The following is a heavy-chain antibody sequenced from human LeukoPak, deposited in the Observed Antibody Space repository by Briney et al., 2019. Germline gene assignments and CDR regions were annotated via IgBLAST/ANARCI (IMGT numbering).Heavy chain of an antibody. J-gene: IGHJ4*02. CDR3: ARGLTITSPLDY. CDR2: ISTSSTYT. V-gene: IGHV3-11*06. Sequence: GGSLRLSCAASGFTFSDYYMSWIRQAPGKGLEWVSYISTSSTYTNYADSVKGRFTISKDNAKNSLYLQMNSLRAEETAGYYGARGLTITSPLDYWGEGTLVTVSS. D-gene: IGHD3-16*01. CDR1: GFTFSDYY.